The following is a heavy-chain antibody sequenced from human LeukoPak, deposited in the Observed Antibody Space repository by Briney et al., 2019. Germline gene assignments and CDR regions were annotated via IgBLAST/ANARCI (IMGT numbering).Heavy chain of an antibody. D-gene: IGHD3-22*01. CDR1: GFTFNTYT. CDR3: VGGDSRDY. V-gene: IGHV3-21*01. CDR2: IGRTSTDK. Sequence: PGGSLRLSCAAPGFTFNTYTMNWVRQAPGKGLEWVSSIGRTSTDKYYADSVRGRFTISRDNAENSLYVQMTSLRAEDTAVYYCVGGDSRDYWGQGTLVTVSS. J-gene: IGHJ4*02.